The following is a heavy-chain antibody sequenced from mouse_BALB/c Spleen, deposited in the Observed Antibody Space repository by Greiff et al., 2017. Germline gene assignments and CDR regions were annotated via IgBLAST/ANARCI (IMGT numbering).Heavy chain of an antibody. CDR2: ISSGGSYT. CDR3: ARQTTTAKVAMDY. V-gene: IGHV5-9-4*01. D-gene: IGHD1-2*01. CDR1: GFTFSSYA. Sequence: EVMLVESGGGLVKPGGSLKLSCAASGFTFSSYAMSWVRQSPEKRLEWVAEISSGGSYTYYPDTVTGRFTISRDNAKNTLYLEMSSLRSEDTAMYYCARQTTTAKVAMDYWGQGTSVTVSS. J-gene: IGHJ4*01.